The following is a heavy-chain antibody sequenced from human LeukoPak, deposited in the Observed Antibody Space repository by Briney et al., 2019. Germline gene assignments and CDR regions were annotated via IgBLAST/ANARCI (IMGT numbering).Heavy chain of an antibody. CDR1: GFTVSSNS. CDR2: IYSGGST. V-gene: IGHV3-53*01. CDR3: ARTYSGYSYGMYWYFDL. D-gene: IGHD5-18*01. Sequence: GGSLRLSCAASGFTVSSNSMSWVRQAPRKGLEWVSVIYSGGSTYYADSVKGRFTISRDNSKNTLYLQMNSLSAEDTAVYYCARTYSGYSYGMYWYFDLWGRGTLVTVSS. J-gene: IGHJ2*01.